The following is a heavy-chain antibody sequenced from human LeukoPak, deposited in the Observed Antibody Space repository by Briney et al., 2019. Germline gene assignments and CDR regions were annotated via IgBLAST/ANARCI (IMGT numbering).Heavy chain of an antibody. V-gene: IGHV3-21*01. D-gene: IGHD3-10*01. CDR1: GLTFSSYS. Sequence: PGGSLRLSCAASGLTFSSYSMNWVRQAPGKGLEWVSSISSSSNYIYYADSVKGRFTISRDNAKNSLYLQMNSLRAEDTAVYYCARVPHAMVRGVIITEFYFDYWGEGTLVTVSS. CDR2: ISSSSNYI. J-gene: IGHJ4*02. CDR3: ARVPHAMVRGVIITEFYFDY.